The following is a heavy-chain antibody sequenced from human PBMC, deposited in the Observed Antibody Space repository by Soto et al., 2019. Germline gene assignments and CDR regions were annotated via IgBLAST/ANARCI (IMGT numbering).Heavy chain of an antibody. CDR2: ISSSSSTI. CDR3: ARDGPNPYSSRVGGMDV. J-gene: IGHJ6*02. D-gene: IGHD6-13*01. CDR1: GFTFSSYS. V-gene: IGHV3-48*02. Sequence: EVQLVESGGGLVQPGGSLRLSCAASGFTFSSYSMNWVRQAPGKGLEWVSYISSSSSTIYYADSVKGRFTISRDNAKNSLYLQMNSLRDEDTAVYYCARDGPNPYSSRVGGMDVWDQGTTVTVSS.